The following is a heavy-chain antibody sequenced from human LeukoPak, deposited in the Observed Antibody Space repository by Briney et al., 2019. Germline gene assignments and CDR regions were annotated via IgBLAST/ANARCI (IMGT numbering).Heavy chain of an antibody. D-gene: IGHD3-10*01. V-gene: IGHV4-39*01. CDR3: ARRITMVRGVRTFDY. CDR1: GGSISSSSYY. J-gene: IGHJ4*02. CDR2: IYYSGST. Sequence: SETLSLTCTLSGGSISSSSYYWGWIRQPPGKGLEWIGSIYYSGSTYYNPSLKSRVTISVDTSKNQFSLKLSSVTAADTAVYYCARRITMVRGVRTFDYWGQGTLVTVSS.